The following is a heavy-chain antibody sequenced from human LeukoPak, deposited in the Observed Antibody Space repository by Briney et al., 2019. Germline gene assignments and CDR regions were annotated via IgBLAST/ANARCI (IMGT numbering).Heavy chain of an antibody. J-gene: IGHJ4*02. CDR3: ARETGSAVGSTDFDY. Sequence: GGSLRLSCAASGFTFSSYAMSWVRQAPGKGLEWVSVISGSGSSTNYADSVKGRFTISRDNSKNTLYLQMNSLRAEDTAVYYCARETGSAVGSTDFDYWGQGTLVTVSS. CDR1: GFTFSSYA. V-gene: IGHV3-23*01. D-gene: IGHD4-17*01. CDR2: ISGSGSST.